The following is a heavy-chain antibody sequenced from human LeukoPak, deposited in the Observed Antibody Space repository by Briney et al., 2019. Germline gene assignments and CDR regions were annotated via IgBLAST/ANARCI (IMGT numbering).Heavy chain of an antibody. J-gene: IGHJ4*02. Sequence: PSETLSLTCTVSGDSISSSNCYWGWIRQPPGKGLEWIGSIYFSGGTYYNASLKSRVTISVDTSKNQFSLKLSSVTAADTAVYYCASIVGASSRTFDYWGQGTLVTVSS. CDR3: ASIVGASSRTFDY. CDR1: GDSISSSNCY. D-gene: IGHD1-26*01. V-gene: IGHV4-39*01. CDR2: IYFSGGT.